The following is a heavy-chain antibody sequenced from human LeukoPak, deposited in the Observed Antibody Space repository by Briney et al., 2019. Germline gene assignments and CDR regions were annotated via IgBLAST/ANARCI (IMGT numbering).Heavy chain of an antibody. V-gene: IGHV3-21*01. CDR2: FSSSSSYI. D-gene: IGHD6-19*01. CDR3: ARVEPYSSGWAFDY. J-gene: IGHJ4*02. CDR1: GFTFSSYS. Sequence: SGGSLRLSCAASGFTFSSYSMNWVRQAPGKGLEWFSSFSSSSSYIYYADSVKGRFTISRDNAKNSLYLQMNSLRAEDTAVYYCARVEPYSSGWAFDYWGQGTLVTVSS.